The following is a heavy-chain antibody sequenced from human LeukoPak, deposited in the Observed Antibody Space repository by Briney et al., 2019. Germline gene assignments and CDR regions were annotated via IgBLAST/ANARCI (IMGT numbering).Heavy chain of an antibody. J-gene: IGHJ4*02. V-gene: IGHV1-2*02. CDR1: GYTFAGYY. CDR3: ARGSASGYCSSTSCYTPYY. D-gene: IGHD2-2*02. Sequence: ASVKVSCKASGYTFAGYYMHWVRQAPGQGLEWMGWINPNSGGTNYAQKFQGRVTMTRDTSISTAYMELSRLRSDDTAVYYCARGSASGYCSSTSCYTPYYWGQGTLVTVSS. CDR2: INPNSGGT.